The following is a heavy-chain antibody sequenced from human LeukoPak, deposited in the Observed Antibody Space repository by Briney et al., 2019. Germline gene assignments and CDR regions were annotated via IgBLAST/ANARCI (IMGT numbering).Heavy chain of an antibody. CDR3: AKRGVVIRVILVGFHKEAYYFDA. J-gene: IGHJ4*02. V-gene: IGHV3-23*01. CDR1: GITLSNYG. Sequence: GGSLRLSCAVSGITLSNYGMSWVRQAPGKGLEWVAGTSGSGGGTVYADSVKGRFTISRDNRKNTLYLQMNSLRADDTAVYFCAKRGVVIRVILVGFHKEAYYFDAWGQGALVTVSP. CDR2: TSGSGGGT. D-gene: IGHD3-22*01.